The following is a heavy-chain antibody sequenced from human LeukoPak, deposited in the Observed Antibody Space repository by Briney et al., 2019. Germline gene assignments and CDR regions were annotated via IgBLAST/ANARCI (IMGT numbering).Heavy chain of an antibody. CDR3: VVEASFDY. CDR2: ISSSGSTI. CDR1: GFTFSSYE. Sequence: PGGSLRLSCAASGFTFSSYETNWVRRAPGKGLEWVSYISSSGSTIYYADSVKGRFTISRDNAKNSLYLQMNSLRAEDTAVYYCVVEASFDYWGQGTLVTVSS. V-gene: IGHV3-48*03. J-gene: IGHJ4*02.